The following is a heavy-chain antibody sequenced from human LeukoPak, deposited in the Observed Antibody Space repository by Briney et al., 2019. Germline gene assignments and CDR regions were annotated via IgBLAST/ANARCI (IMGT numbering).Heavy chain of an antibody. CDR3: ARRAGDYSHPYDY. V-gene: IGHV3-7*03. CDR1: GFTFSSYW. CDR2: IKQYGSDK. J-gene: IGHJ4*02. Sequence: GGSLRLSCAASGFTFSSYWMSWVRQAPGKGLEWVANIKQYGSDKYYVDSVKGRFTISRDNSKNTVHLQMNSLRAEDTAMYYCARRAGDYSHPYDYWGQGTLVTVSS. D-gene: IGHD3-22*01.